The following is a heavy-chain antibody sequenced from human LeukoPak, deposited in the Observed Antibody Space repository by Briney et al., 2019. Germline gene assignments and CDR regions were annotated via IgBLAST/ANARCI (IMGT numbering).Heavy chain of an antibody. V-gene: IGHV1-69*01. CDR2: IIPIFGTA. Sequence: SVKVSCKASGGTFSSYAISWVRQAPGQGLEWMGGIIPIFGTANYAQKFQGRVTITADESTSTAYMELSSLRSEDTAVYYCAKDRAYYDILTGYYPDYWGQGTLVTVSS. J-gene: IGHJ4*02. CDR1: GGTFSSYA. CDR3: AKDRAYYDILTGYYPDY. D-gene: IGHD3-9*01.